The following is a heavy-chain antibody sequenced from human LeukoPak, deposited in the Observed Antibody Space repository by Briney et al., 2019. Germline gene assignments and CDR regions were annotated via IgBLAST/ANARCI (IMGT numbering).Heavy chain of an antibody. D-gene: IGHD5-24*01. CDR3: AKDLDGYNSLDY. V-gene: IGHV3-30-3*01. Sequence: GRSLRLSCAASGFTFSSYAMHWVRQAPGKGLEWVAVISYDGSNKYYADSVKGRFTISRDNSKNTLYLQMNSLRAEDTAVYYCAKDLDGYNSLDYWGQGTLVTVSS. J-gene: IGHJ4*02. CDR2: ISYDGSNK. CDR1: GFTFSSYA.